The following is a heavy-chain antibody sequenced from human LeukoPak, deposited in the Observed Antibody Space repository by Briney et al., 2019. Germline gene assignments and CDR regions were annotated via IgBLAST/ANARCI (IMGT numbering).Heavy chain of an antibody. CDR2: ISGSGGST. CDR3: AKEHYDILTGGIYYYYMDV. J-gene: IGHJ6*03. Sequence: PGGSLRLSCAASGFTFSSYAMSWVRQAPGKGLEWVSAISGSGGSTYYADSVKGRFTISRDNSKNTLYLQMNSLRAEDTAVYYCAKEHYDILTGGIYYYYMDVWGKGTTVTISS. CDR1: GFTFSSYA. V-gene: IGHV3-23*01. D-gene: IGHD3-9*01.